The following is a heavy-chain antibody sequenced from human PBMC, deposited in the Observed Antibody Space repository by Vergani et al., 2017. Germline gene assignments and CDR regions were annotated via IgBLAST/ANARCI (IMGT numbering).Heavy chain of an antibody. J-gene: IGHJ3*02. V-gene: IGHV4-30-4*08. CDR3: ARGIRYCSSPSCPRNAFDI. Sequence: QVQLQESGPGLVKPSQTLSLTCTVSGASISSGENYWSWIRQPPGKGLEWIGYIYNSGSTYYNPSLKSRVTISVDTSKNQFSLKLSSVTAADTAVYYCARGIRYCSSPSCPRNAFDIWGQGTLVTVSS. CDR2: IYNSGST. D-gene: IGHD2-2*01. CDR1: GASISSGENY.